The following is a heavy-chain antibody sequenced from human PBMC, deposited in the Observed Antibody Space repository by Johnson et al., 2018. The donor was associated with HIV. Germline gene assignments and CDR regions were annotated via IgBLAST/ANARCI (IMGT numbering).Heavy chain of an antibody. CDR3: AKDCVQWLNAFDI. Sequence: EVQLVESGGGVVQPGRSLRLSCAASGFTFSSSAMHWVHQAPGKGLEWVSAISGSGGSTYYADSVKGRFTISRDNSKNTLYLQMNSLRAEDTAVYYCAKDCVQWLNAFDIWGQGTMVTVSS. J-gene: IGHJ3*02. CDR1: GFTFSSSA. D-gene: IGHD6-19*01. V-gene: IGHV3-23*04. CDR2: ISGSGGST.